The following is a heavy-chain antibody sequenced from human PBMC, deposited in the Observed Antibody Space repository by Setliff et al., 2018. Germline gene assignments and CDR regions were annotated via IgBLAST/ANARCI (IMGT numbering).Heavy chain of an antibody. J-gene: IGHJ4*02. Sequence: PSETLSLTCAVSGYSISSGYYWGWIRQPPGKGLEWIGSIYHSGSTYYNPSLKSRVTISVDTSKNQFSLKLSSVTAADTAVYYCASTPFEGYFDYWGQGTLVTVSS. V-gene: IGHV4-38-2*01. CDR3: ASTPFEGYFDY. CDR2: IYHSGST. D-gene: IGHD3-9*01. CDR1: GYSISSGYY.